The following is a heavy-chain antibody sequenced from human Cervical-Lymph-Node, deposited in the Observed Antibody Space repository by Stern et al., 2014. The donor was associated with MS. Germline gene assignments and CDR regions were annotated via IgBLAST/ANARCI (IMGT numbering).Heavy chain of an antibody. J-gene: IGHJ4*02. D-gene: IGHD6-13*01. Sequence: VQLDESGGGVVQPGRSLRLSCAASGFSFSRYAMHWVRQAPGKGLEWVALIWYDGSNPYYADSVTGRFTISRDNFKNTLYLQMNSLRAEDTAVYYCASAYSSSHYYFDYWGQGTLVTVSS. CDR3: ASAYSSSHYYFDY. CDR1: GFSFSRYA. V-gene: IGHV3-33*01. CDR2: IWYDGSNP.